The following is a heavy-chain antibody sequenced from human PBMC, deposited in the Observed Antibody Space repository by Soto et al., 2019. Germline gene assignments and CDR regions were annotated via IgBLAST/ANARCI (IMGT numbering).Heavy chain of an antibody. V-gene: IGHV3-9*01. CDR1: GFTFDDYA. Sequence: GGSLRLSCAASGFTFDDYAMHWVRQAPGKGLEWVSGISWNSGSIGYADSVKGRFTISRDNAKNSLYLQMNSLRAEDTALYYCAKDSMAKMVDAFDIWGQGTMVTVSS. J-gene: IGHJ3*02. CDR2: ISWNSGSI. D-gene: IGHD2-8*01. CDR3: AKDSMAKMVDAFDI.